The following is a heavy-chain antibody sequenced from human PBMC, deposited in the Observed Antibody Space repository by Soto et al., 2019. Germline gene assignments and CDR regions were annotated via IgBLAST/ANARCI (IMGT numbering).Heavy chain of an antibody. CDR1: GDTFTDYY. CDR3: ARDWFGIDY. V-gene: IGHV1-18*04. J-gene: IGHJ4*02. Sequence: WASVKVSCKASGDTFTDYYIHWVRQAPGQGLEWMGRISTYNGNTNYAQKLQGRVTMTTDTSTNTAYMELRSLRSDDTAVYYCARDWFGIDYWGQGTLVTVSS. CDR2: ISTYNGNT. D-gene: IGHD3-16*01.